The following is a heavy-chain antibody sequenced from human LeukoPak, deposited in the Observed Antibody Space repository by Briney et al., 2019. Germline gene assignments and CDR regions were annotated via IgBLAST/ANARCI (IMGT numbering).Heavy chain of an antibody. CDR2: TSARGGST. J-gene: IGHJ4*02. D-gene: IGHD3-22*01. CDR1: GFTFSTYG. CDR3: ARDTRLYYYDSSDFDY. Sequence: GGSLRLSCSASGFTFSTYGMSWVRQAPGKGLEWVSATSARGGSTYYADSVKGRFTISRDNSKNTLYLQMNGLRAEDTAVYYCARDTRLYYYDSSDFDYWGQGTLVTVSS. V-gene: IGHV3-23*01.